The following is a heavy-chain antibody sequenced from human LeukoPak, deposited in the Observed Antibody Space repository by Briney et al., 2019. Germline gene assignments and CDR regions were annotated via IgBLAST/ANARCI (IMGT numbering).Heavy chain of an antibody. D-gene: IGHD3-3*01. CDR2: IYYSGST. V-gene: IGHV4-59*01. Sequence: SETLSLTCTVSGGPISSYYWSWIRQPPGKGLEWIGYIYYSGSTNYNPSLKSRVTISVDTSKNQFSLKLSSVTAADTAVYYCATTTIFGGPGRFDPWGQGTLVTVSS. J-gene: IGHJ5*02. CDR1: GGPISSYY. CDR3: ATTTIFGGPGRFDP.